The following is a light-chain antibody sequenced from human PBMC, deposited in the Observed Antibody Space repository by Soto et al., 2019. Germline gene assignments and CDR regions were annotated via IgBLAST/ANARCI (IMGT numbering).Light chain of an antibody. Sequence: QSVLTQPASVSGSPGQSITISCTGTSSDVGDYKYVSWYQQHPGKAPKLVISEVSNRPSGISNRFSGSKSGNTASLTISGLPAEDEADYYCSSYTTIFTYVFGTGTKVTV. CDR3: SSYTTIFTYV. CDR1: SSDVGDYKY. CDR2: EVS. V-gene: IGLV2-14*01. J-gene: IGLJ1*01.